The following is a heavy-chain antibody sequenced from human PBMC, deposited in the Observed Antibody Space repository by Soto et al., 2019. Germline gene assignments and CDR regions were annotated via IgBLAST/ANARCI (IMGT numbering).Heavy chain of an antibody. Sequence: PGGSLRLSCAASGFTFSGYAMSWARQPPGKGLDWVWAISVSGGSTYYADSVKGRFTISRDNSKNTLYLQMNSLRAEDTAVYYCAKSHSVWGSYRWYYFDSWGQGTLVTVSS. CDR3: AKSHSVWGSYRWYYFDS. J-gene: IGHJ4*02. D-gene: IGHD3-16*02. CDR2: ISVSGGST. CDR1: GFTFSGYA. V-gene: IGHV3-23*01.